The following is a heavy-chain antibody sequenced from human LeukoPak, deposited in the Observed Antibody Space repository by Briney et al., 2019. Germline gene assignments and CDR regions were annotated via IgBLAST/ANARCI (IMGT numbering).Heavy chain of an antibody. D-gene: IGHD2-2*02. CDR3: ARAEYLGVDYYMDV. V-gene: IGHV4-59*01. J-gene: IGHJ6*03. CDR2: IYYSGST. Sequence: SETLSLTCTVSGGSISGYYWSWIRQPPGKGLEWIGYIYYSGSTYYNPSLKSRVTISGDTSKNQFSLKLSSVTAADTAVYYCARAEYLGVDYYMDVWGKGTTVTISS. CDR1: GGSISGYY.